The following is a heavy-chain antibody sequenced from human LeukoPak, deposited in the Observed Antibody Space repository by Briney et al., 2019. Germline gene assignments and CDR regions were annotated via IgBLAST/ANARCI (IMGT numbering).Heavy chain of an antibody. CDR3: AKGLYRGSSVIDQ. D-gene: IGHD6-6*01. CDR1: GFTFSNYG. Sequence: GGSLRLSCAASGFTFSNYGMHWVRQAPGKGLEWVAGMSYDGSDKYHADSVKGRFTISRDNSNNTLYMQMNSLRAEDTAVYYCAKGLYRGSSVIDQWGQGTLVTVSS. V-gene: IGHV3-30*18. J-gene: IGHJ4*02. CDR2: MSYDGSDK.